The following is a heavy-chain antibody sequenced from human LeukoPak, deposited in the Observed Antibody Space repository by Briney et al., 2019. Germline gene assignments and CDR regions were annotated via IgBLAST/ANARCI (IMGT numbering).Heavy chain of an antibody. CDR2: IHAHNGDK. Sequence: GALVKVSCTAAGYTFTSYAISWGRQAPGQGRGGRGWIHAHNGDKNHEHKLQGRVTMTTDTSTRTAYMELRSLRYEDTAVYYCARGEFICTINTCYASALDSWGQGTLVTVSS. CDR3: ARGEFICTINTCYASALDS. V-gene: IGHV1-18*01. J-gene: IGHJ4*02. CDR1: GYTFTSYA. D-gene: IGHD2-2*01.